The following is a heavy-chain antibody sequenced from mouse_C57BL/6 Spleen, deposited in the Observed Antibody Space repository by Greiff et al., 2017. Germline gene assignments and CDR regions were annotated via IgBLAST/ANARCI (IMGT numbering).Heavy chain of an antibody. CDR3: AREGENRDGELAY. CDR1: GYTFTDYY. Sequence: VQLQQSGPVLVKPGASVKMSCKASGYTFTDYYMNWVKQSPGKSLEWIGVINPYNGGTSYNQKFKGKATLTVDKSSSTAYMELNSLTSEDSAVYYCAREGENRDGELAYGGQGTLVTVSA. D-gene: IGHD4-1*01. J-gene: IGHJ3*01. CDR2: INPYNGGT. V-gene: IGHV1-19*01.